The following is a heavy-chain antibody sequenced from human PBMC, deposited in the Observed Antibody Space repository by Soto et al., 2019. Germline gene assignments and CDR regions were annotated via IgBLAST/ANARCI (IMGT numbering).Heavy chain of an antibody. CDR1: GGSISSTNW. Sequence: VHLQESGPGLVKPSGTMSLTCTVSGGSISSTNWWRWVRQPPGKGLEWIGEIYHRGSTYYSSSLKSRVTMSIDKAKNQFSLKLKSVTAADKAVYYCAKGGSSQYWGQGTLVTVSS. D-gene: IGHD1-26*01. J-gene: IGHJ4*02. V-gene: IGHV4-4*02. CDR2: IYHRGST. CDR3: AKGGSSQY.